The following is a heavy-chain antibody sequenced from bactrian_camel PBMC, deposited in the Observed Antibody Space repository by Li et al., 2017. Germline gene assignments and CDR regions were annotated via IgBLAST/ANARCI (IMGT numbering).Heavy chain of an antibody. CDR2: IDSRGTT. Sequence: HVQLVESGGGSVQAGGSLTLSCAASGLVYPFWSMAWFRQAPGKEREGVARIDSRGTTEYVDSVKGRFTISQDSAKSTVYLQMNNLQSEDTAMYYCAEGRGSRGEHCYSLNYWGQGTQVTVS. CDR1: GLVYPFWS. CDR3: AEGRGSRGEHCYSLNY. V-gene: IGHV3S63*01. D-gene: IGHD6*01. J-gene: IGHJ4*01.